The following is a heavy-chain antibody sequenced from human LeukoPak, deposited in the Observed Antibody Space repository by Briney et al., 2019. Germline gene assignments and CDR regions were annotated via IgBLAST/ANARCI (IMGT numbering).Heavy chain of an antibody. J-gene: IGHJ5*02. CDR1: GYTLTELS. D-gene: IGHD4-11*01. V-gene: IGHV1-24*01. CDR3: ATRGGAGTTVTTYTGWFDP. Sequence: ASVKVSCKVSGYTLTELSMHWVRQAPGKGLEWMGGFDPEDGETIYAQKFQGRVTMTEDTSTDTAYMELSSLRSEDTAVYYCATRGGAGTTVTTYTGWFDPWGQGTLVTVSS. CDR2: FDPEDGET.